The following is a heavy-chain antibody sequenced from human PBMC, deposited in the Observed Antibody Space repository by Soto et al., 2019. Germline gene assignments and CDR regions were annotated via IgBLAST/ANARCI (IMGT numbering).Heavy chain of an antibody. CDR3: AKDRVICSSTSCSPYYFDY. J-gene: IGHJ4*02. CDR2: ISGSGGST. V-gene: IGHV3-23*01. Sequence: EVQLLESGGGLVQPGGSLRLSCAASGFTFSSYAMSWVRQAPGKGLEWVSAISGSGGSTYYADSVKGRFTISRDNSKNTLYLQMNSLRAEDTAVYYCAKDRVICSSTSCSPYYFDYWGQGTLVTVSS. D-gene: IGHD2-2*01. CDR1: GFTFSSYA.